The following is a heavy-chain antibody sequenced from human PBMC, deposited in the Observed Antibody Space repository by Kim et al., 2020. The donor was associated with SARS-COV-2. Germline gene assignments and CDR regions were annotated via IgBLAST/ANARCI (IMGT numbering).Heavy chain of an antibody. Sequence: AYAASVKGRFTISRDDSKNTAYLQMNSLKTEDTAVYYCTRLRMAATYFDYWGQGTLVTVSS. D-gene: IGHD1-26*01. J-gene: IGHJ4*02. CDR3: TRLRMAATYFDY. V-gene: IGHV3-73*01.